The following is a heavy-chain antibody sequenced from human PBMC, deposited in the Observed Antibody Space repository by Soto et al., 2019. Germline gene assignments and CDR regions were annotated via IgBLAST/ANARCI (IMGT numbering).Heavy chain of an antibody. CDR3: ARGMTPPGAPAWYYFDS. J-gene: IGHJ4*02. V-gene: IGHV4-4*07. CDR2: FSLSGTT. CDR1: GSSITGSSY. D-gene: IGHD2-8*02. Sequence: SETLSLTCPVSGSSITGSSYWSWIRQPAGKGLEWIGRFSLSGTTSYNPSLRSRVTMSADVSKNQFSLRLTSVTAADTALYYCARGMTPPGAPAWYYFDSWGQGTLVTVPQ.